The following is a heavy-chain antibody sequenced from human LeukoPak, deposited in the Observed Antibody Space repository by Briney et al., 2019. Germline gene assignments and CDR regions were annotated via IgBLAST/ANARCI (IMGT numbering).Heavy chain of an antibody. CDR2: ISGSGSST. Sequence: GRLQTHSSAASGSTSSGCGMSRLSKEQKKGLEWVSGISGSGSSTSYADSVKGRFTISRDNSKNTLYLQMNSLRAEDTAVYNCAKSSGWSPHYYGMDVWGQGTTVTVSS. CDR3: AKSSGWSPHYYGMDV. D-gene: IGHD6-19*01. J-gene: IGHJ6*02. V-gene: IGHV3-23*01. CDR1: GSTSSGCG.